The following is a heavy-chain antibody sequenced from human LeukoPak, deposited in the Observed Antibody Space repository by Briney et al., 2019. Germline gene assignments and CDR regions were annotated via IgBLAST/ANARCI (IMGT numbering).Heavy chain of an antibody. D-gene: IGHD2-2*01. V-gene: IGHV4-4*07. Sequence: SETLSLTCTVSGGSTSSYYWSWIRQPAGKGLEWIGRIYTSGSTNYNPSLKSRVTMSVDTSKNQFSLKLSSVTAADTAVYYCARDRRGTYRSYQLLSSYFDYWGQGTLVTVSS. J-gene: IGHJ4*02. CDR3: ARDRRGTYRSYQLLSSYFDY. CDR2: IYTSGST. CDR1: GGSTSSYY.